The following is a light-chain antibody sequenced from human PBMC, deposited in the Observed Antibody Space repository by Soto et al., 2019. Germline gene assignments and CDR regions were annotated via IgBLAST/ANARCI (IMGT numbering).Light chain of an antibody. CDR2: EVS. CDR1: SSDVGGYNY. V-gene: IGLV2-14*01. J-gene: IGLJ1*01. Sequence: QSVLTQPASVSGSPGQSLTISCTGTSSDVGGYNYVSWYQQHPGKAPKLLIYEVSYRPSGVSNRFSGSKSGNAASLTISGLQAEDEADYYCTSYTSSITYVFGTGTKLTVL. CDR3: TSYTSSITYV.